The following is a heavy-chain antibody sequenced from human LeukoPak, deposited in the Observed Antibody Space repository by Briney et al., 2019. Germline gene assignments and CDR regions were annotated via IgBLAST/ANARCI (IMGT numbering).Heavy chain of an antibody. V-gene: IGHV3-48*03. CDR3: ARSPRCSSTSCYRYGGLAV. CDR1: GFTFNSYW. D-gene: IGHD2-2*01. J-gene: IGHJ6*02. CDR2: ISSSGSTI. Sequence: GGSLRLSCAASGFTFNSYWMHWVRQAPGKGLEWVSYISSSGSTIYYADSVKGRFTISRDNAKNSLYLQMNSLRAEDTAVYYCARSPRCSSTSCYRYGGLAVWGQGTTVTVSS.